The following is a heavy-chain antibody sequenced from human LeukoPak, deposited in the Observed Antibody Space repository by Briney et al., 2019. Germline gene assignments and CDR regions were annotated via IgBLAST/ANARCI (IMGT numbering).Heavy chain of an antibody. V-gene: IGHV3-20*04. CDR2: INWNGGST. D-gene: IGHD2-2*02. CDR3: AREKMRYCSSTSCYTPFDY. J-gene: IGHJ4*02. Sequence: GGSQRLSCAASGFTFDDYGMSWVRQAPGKGLEWVSGINWNGGSTGYADSVKGRFTISRDNAKNSLYLQMNSLRAEDTALYYCAREKMRYCSSTSCYTPFDYWGQGTLVTVSS. CDR1: GFTFDDYG.